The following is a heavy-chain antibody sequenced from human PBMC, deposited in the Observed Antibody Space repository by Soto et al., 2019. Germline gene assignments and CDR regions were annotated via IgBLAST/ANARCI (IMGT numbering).Heavy chain of an antibody. Sequence: HPGGSLRLSCAASGFTFDDYAMHWVRQAPGKGLEWVSGISWNSGSIGYADSVKGRFTISRDNAKNSLYLQMNSLRAEDTALYYCAKLNYYDSSGYIDYGMDVWGQGT. J-gene: IGHJ6*02. D-gene: IGHD3-22*01. CDR3: AKLNYYDSSGYIDYGMDV. V-gene: IGHV3-9*01. CDR1: GFTFDDYA. CDR2: ISWNSGSI.